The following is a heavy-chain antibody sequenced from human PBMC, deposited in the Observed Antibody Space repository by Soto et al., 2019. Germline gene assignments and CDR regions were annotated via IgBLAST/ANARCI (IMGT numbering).Heavy chain of an antibody. J-gene: IGHJ4*01. D-gene: IGHD2-2*01. CDR1: GYTFPGNY. CDR3: ARGYCTSSGCSHYFGY. Sequence: QVQLVQSGAEVKKPGASVKVSCKASGYTFPGNYMHWVRQAPGQGLEWMALINPTSGGTHYAQKFQGKVTRHWDTASSTAYVELSRLRSDDTAIYYCARGYCTSSGCSHYFGYWGHGTLVTVSS. CDR2: INPTSGGT. V-gene: IGHV1-2*02.